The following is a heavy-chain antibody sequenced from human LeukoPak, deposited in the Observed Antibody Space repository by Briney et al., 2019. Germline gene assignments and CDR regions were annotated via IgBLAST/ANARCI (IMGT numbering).Heavy chain of an antibody. CDR1: GFTFSSYW. Sequence: GGSLRLSCAASGFTFSSYWMHWVRQAPGKGLVWVSRINSDGSSTSYADSVKGRFTISRDNSKNTLYLQMNSLRAEDTAVYYCARDGYNYALFDYWGQGTLVTVSS. V-gene: IGHV3-74*01. CDR3: ARDGYNYALFDY. J-gene: IGHJ4*02. D-gene: IGHD5-24*01. CDR2: INSDGSST.